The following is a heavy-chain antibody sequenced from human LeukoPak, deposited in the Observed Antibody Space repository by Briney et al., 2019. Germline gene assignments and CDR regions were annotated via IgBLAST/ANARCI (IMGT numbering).Heavy chain of an antibody. V-gene: IGHV4-59*12. D-gene: IGHD4-17*01. Sequence: SETLSLTCTVSGGSNSSYYWSWLRQPPGKGLEWIGYIYYSGSTNYNPSLKSRVTISVDTSKNQFSLKLSSVTAADAAVYYCARVGGDYGDDYFDYWGQGTLVTVSS. J-gene: IGHJ4*02. CDR3: ARVGGDYGDDYFDY. CDR2: IYYSGST. CDR1: GGSNSSYY.